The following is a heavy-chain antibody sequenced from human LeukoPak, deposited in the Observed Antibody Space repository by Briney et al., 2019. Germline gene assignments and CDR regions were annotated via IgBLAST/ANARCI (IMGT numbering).Heavy chain of an antibody. CDR1: GFSFSSFD. J-gene: IGHJ4*02. CDR2: VSNGGDRT. CDR3: AKDRPLYSSGWTPDY. Sequence: GGSLRLSCAASGFSFSSFDMVWVRQAPGKGLEWVAGVSNGGDRTYHADSVKGRFTISRDNSKSALFLQMNSLRAEDTAVYYCAKDRPLYSSGWTPDYWGQGTLVTVSS. D-gene: IGHD6-19*01. V-gene: IGHV3-23*01.